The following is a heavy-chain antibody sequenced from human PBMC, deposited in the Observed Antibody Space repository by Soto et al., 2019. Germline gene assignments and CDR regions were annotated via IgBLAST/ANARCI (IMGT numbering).Heavy chain of an antibody. Sequence: SLRLFCAASGFTFEDYAMHWVGQDTGKGLEWVSGISWKSGRIGYADSVKGRFTISRDKAKNSLHLQMNSLRAEDTALYYCAKASGSDGYYMDVWGKGTTVTVSS. CDR1: GFTFEDYA. CDR3: AKASGSDGYYMDV. J-gene: IGHJ6*03. CDR2: ISWKSGRI. V-gene: IGHV3-9*01. D-gene: IGHD3-10*01.